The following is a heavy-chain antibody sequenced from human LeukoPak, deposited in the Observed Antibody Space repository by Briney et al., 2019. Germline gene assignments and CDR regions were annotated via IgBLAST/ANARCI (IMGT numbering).Heavy chain of an antibody. V-gene: IGHV4-38-2*02. D-gene: IGHD3-10*01. CDR2: IYHSGST. Sequence: SETLSLTCTVSGYSISSGYYWGWIRQPPGKGLEWIGSIYHSGSTYYNPSLKSRVTISVDTSKNQFSLKLSSVTAADTAVYYCARVDGSLWFGELLSGPDYWGQGTLVTVSS. J-gene: IGHJ4*02. CDR1: GYSISSGYY. CDR3: ARVDGSLWFGELLSGPDY.